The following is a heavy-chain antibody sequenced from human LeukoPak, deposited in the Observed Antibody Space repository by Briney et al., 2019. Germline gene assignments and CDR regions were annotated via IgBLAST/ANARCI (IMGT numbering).Heavy chain of an antibody. CDR3: ARDSAAAGHDY. J-gene: IGHJ4*02. D-gene: IGHD6-13*01. Sequence: GGSLRLSCAAPGFTFSSYSMIWVRQAPGKGLEWVSYISSSSSSIHYADSVKGRFTISRDNAKNSLYLQMNSLRAEDTAVYYCARDSAAAGHDYWGQGTLVTVSS. CDR1: GFTFSSYS. V-gene: IGHV3-48*04. CDR2: ISSSSSSI.